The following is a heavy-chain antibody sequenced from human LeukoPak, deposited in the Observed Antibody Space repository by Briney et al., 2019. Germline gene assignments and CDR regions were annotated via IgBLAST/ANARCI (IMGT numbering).Heavy chain of an antibody. J-gene: IGHJ4*02. CDR2: ISSSSSYI. CDR3: ARDFHSGVRGVILKYFDY. D-gene: IGHD3-10*01. CDR1: GFTFSSYS. Sequence: GGSLRLSCAASGFTFSSYSMNWVRQAPGKGLEWVTSISSSSSYIYYADSVKGRFTISRDNAKNSLYLQMNSLRAEDTAVYYCARDFHSGVRGVILKYFDYWGQGTLVTVSS. V-gene: IGHV3-21*01.